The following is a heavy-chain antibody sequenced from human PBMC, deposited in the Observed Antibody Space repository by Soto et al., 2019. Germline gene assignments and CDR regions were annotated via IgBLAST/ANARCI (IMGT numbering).Heavy chain of an antibody. CDR1: GYTFTSYA. Sequence: VASVKVSCKASGYTFTSYAMHWVRQAPGQRLEWMGWINAGNGNTKYSQKFQGRVTITRDTSASTAYMELSSLRSEDTAVYYCASSKWQQLAPLDYWGQGTLVTVSS. CDR3: ASSKWQQLAPLDY. V-gene: IGHV1-3*01. J-gene: IGHJ4*02. D-gene: IGHD6-13*01. CDR2: INAGNGNT.